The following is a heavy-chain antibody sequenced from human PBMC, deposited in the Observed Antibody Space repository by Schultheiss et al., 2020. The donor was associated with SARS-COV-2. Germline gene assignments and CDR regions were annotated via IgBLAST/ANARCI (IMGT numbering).Heavy chain of an antibody. D-gene: IGHD5-12*01. CDR3: AKEYSGYDWAFDI. CDR1: GFTFSSYA. V-gene: IGHV3-23*01. CDR2: ISGSAGST. J-gene: IGHJ3*02. Sequence: GGSLRLSCAASGFTFSSYAMSWVRQAPGKGLEWVSAISGSAGSTDYAASVKGRFTISRDKSKNTLYLQMNSLRVEDTAVYYCAKEYSGYDWAFDIWGQGTMVTVSS.